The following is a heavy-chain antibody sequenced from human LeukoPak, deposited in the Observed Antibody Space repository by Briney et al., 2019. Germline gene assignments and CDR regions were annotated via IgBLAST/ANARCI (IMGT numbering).Heavy chain of an antibody. D-gene: IGHD3-3*01. J-gene: IGHJ4*02. V-gene: IGHV4-39*01. CDR2: IYYSGST. CDR3: ARGFFIDY. CDR1: GGSISSSSYY. Sequence: SETLSLTCTVSGGSISSSSYYWGWIRQPPGKGLEWIGSIYYSGSTYYNPSLKSRVTISVDTSKNQFSLKLSSVTAADTAVYYRARGFFIDYWGQGTLVTVSS.